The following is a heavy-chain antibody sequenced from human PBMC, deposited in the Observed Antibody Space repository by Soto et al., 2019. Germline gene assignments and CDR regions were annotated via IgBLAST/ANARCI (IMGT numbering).Heavy chain of an antibody. CDR2: IIPIFGTA. CDR3: ASEFRRTYYYDSSGYYCD. CDR1: GGTFSSYA. D-gene: IGHD3-22*01. J-gene: IGHJ4*02. V-gene: IGHV1-69*13. Sequence: SVKVSCKASGGTFSSYAISWVRQAPGQGLEWMGGIIPIFGTANYAQKFQGRVTITADESTSTAYMELSSLRSEDTAVYYCASEFRRTYYYDSSGYYCDWGQGTLVTVSS.